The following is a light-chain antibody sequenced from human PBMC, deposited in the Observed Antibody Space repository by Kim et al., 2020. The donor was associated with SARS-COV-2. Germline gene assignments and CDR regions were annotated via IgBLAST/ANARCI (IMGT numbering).Light chain of an antibody. V-gene: IGLV3-21*04. J-gene: IGLJ3*02. CDR2: YDR. CDR1: NIGSKS. CDR3: QVWDSSSDHRV. Sequence: SYELTQPPSVSVATGKTARITCGGNNIGSKSVDWYQQKPGQAPVLVIHYDRDRPSGIPERFSGSNSGNTATLTISRVEAGDEADYYCQVWDSSSDHRVFGGGTQLTVL.